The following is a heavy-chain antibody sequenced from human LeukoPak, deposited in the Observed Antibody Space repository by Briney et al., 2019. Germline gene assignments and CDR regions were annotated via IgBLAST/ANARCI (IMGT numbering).Heavy chain of an antibody. CDR2: INHSGST. CDR3: ARRKIAVAGRIIDY. J-gene: IGHJ4*02. CDR1: GGSFSGCY. V-gene: IGHV4-34*01. D-gene: IGHD6-19*01. Sequence: SETLSLTCAVYGGSFSGCYWSWIRQPPGKGLECIGEINHSGSTNYNPSLKSRVTISVDTSKNQFSLKLSSVTAADTAVYYCARRKIAVAGRIIDYWGQGTLVTVSS.